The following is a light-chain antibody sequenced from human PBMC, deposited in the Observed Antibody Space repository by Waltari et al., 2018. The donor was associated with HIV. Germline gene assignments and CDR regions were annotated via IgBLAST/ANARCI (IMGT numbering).Light chain of an antibody. CDR1: TTDVGNYDD. J-gene: IGLJ3*02. CDR3: SSYRTYGTLV. CDR2: DVS. V-gene: IGLV2-14*01. Sequence: QSALTQPASVSGSPGQSLTISCTGTTTDVGNYDDVSWYHHRPGKAPNLLIYDVSNRPSGVSGRFSGSKSGNTASLSISGLQAEDEADYFCSSYRTYGTLVFGGGTKLTVL.